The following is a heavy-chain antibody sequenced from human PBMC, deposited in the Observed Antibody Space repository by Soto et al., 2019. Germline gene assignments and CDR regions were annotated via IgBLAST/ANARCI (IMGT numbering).Heavy chain of an antibody. J-gene: IGHJ6*02. Sequence: PSETLSLTCAVYGGSFSGYYWSWIRQPPGKGLEWIGEINHSGSTNYNPSLKSRVTISVDTSKNQFSLKLSSVTAADTAVYYCARGGSSRGYYYYGMDVWGQGTTVTVSS. CDR3: ARGGSSRGYYYYGMDV. CDR1: GGSFSGYY. D-gene: IGHD6-13*01. V-gene: IGHV4-34*01. CDR2: INHSGST.